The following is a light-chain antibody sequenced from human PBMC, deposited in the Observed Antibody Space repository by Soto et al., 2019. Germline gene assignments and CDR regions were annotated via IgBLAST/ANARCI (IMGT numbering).Light chain of an antibody. CDR1: SSGVGGYNY. CDR2: EVS. J-gene: IGLJ2*01. V-gene: IGLV2-8*01. CDR3: SSYAGSNNSKV. Sequence: QSVLTQPPSASGSPGQSVTISCTGTSSGVGGYNYVSWYQQHPGKAPKLMIYEVSKRPSGVPDRFSGSKSGNTASLTVSGLQAEDEADYYCSSYAGSNNSKVFGGGTKLTVL.